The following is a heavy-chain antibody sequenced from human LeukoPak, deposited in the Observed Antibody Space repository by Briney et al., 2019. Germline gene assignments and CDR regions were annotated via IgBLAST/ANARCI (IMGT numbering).Heavy chain of an antibody. V-gene: IGHV4-34*01. CDR1: GGSFSGYY. CDR2: INHSGST. CDR3: ARSLRRSSPLDY. Sequence: SETLSLTCAVYGGSFSGYYWSWIRQPPGNGLEWIGEINHSGSTNYNPSLKSRVTISVDTSKNQFSLKLSSVTAADTAVYYCARSLRRSSPLDYWGQGTLVTVSS. J-gene: IGHJ4*02.